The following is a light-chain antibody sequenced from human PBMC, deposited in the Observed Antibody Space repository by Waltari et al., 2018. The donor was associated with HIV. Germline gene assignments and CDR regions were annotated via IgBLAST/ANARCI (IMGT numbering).Light chain of an antibody. V-gene: IGLV7-43*01. CDR3: LLYYGGAGV. Sequence: QTVVTQEPSLIVSPGETVTLTCASSTGAVTSGYYPSWIQQKPGQAPRELIYSTTDKQSWPPARFSGSLLGGKAALTVSGVQPEDEGDYYCLLYYGGAGVFGGGTKLTVL. CDR2: STT. CDR1: TGAVTSGYY. J-gene: IGLJ3*02.